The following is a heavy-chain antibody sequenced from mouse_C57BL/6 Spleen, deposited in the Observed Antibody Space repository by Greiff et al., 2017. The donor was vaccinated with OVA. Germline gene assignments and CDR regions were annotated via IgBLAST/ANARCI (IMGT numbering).Heavy chain of an antibody. V-gene: IGHV2-2*01. CDR1: GFSLTSYG. J-gene: IGHJ2*01. CDR3: ARNFDY. CDR2: IWSGGST. Sequence: VHLVESGPGLVQPSQSLSITCTVSGFSLTSYGVHWVRQSPGKGLEWLGVIWSGGSTDYNAAFISRLSISKDNSKSQVFFKMNSLQAVDTAIYYCARNFDYWGQGTTLTVSS.